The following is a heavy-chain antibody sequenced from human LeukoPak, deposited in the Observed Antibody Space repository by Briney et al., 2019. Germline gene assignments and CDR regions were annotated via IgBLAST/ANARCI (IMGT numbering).Heavy chain of an antibody. Sequence: PGRSLRLSCAASGFTFSNYGMHWVRQAPGKGLEWVAVIWYDGSNKYYADSVKGRFTISRDNSKNTLYLQMNSLRAEGTAVYYCAGNYGPYYFDYWGQGTLVTVSS. CDR3: AGNYGPYYFDY. J-gene: IGHJ4*02. CDR1: GFTFSNYG. V-gene: IGHV3-33*01. D-gene: IGHD3-10*01. CDR2: IWYDGSNK.